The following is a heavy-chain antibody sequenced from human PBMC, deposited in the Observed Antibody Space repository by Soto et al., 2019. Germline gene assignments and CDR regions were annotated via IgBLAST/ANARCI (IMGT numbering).Heavy chain of an antibody. Sequence: QVQLVQSGAEVKKPGSSVKVSCKASGGTFNTYSFGWLRQAPGQGLQWMGSIMPFIGPPNYAQNFQARVTITADESTTTAYMALSGLKAEDTAVSFCARGGNSSSSAAFYSYGFDVWGQGTSVTISS. CDR2: IMPFIGPP. V-gene: IGHV1-69*18. CDR3: ARGGNSSSSAAFYSYGFDV. D-gene: IGHD6-6*01. J-gene: IGHJ6*02. CDR1: GGTFNTYS.